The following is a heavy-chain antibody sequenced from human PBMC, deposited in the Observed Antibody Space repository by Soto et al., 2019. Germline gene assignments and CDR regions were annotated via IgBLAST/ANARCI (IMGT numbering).Heavy chain of an antibody. J-gene: IGHJ3*02. Sequence: GGSLRLSCAASGFTFSAYYMSWIRQAPGKGLEWVSYISYSGSTIYYADSVKGRFTISRDNAKNSLYLQMNSLRAEDTAVYYCARDNLAFDIWGQGTMVTVSS. CDR2: ISYSGSTI. CDR1: GFTFSAYY. CDR3: ARDNLAFDI. V-gene: IGHV3-11*01.